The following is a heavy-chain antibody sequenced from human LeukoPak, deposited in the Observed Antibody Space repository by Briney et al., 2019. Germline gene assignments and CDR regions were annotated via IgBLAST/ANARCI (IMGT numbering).Heavy chain of an antibody. V-gene: IGHV3-66*02. CDR2: IYIDGST. CDR3: ASLPIH. J-gene: IGHJ4*02. Sequence: GGSLRLSCAASGFTVSSHFMTWVRQAPGKGLEWVSVIYIDGSTYYADSVKGRFTISRDTSKNTLYLQMNSLRPEDTAVYYCASLPIHWGQGTLVTVSS. CDR1: GFTVSSHF.